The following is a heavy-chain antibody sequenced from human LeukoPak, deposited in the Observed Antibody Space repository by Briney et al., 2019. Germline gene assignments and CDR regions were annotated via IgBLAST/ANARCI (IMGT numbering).Heavy chain of an antibody. D-gene: IGHD3-9*01. CDR1: GGSIGSYY. CDR3: ASVTTDYYSYFDY. Sequence: SETLSLTCTVSGGSIGSYYWSWIRQPPGKGLEYIGYISYSGSTNYNPSLKSRVTISIDRSKNQFSLKLSSVTAADTAVYYCASVTTDYYSYFDYWGQGTQDTVSS. CDR2: ISYSGST. J-gene: IGHJ4*02. V-gene: IGHV4-59*01.